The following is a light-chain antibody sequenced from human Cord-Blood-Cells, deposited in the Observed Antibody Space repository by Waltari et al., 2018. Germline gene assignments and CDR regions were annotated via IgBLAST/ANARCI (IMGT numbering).Light chain of an antibody. CDR1: QSVSSSY. J-gene: IGKJ4*01. CDR2: GAS. V-gene: IGKV3-20*01. CDR3: QQYGSSPGA. Sequence: IVLTQSPGTLSLSPGESATLSCRASQSVSSSYLAWYQQKPGQAPRLLSYGASSRATGIPDRFSGSGSGTDFTLTIIRLEPEDFAVYYCQQYGSSPGAFGGGTKVEIK.